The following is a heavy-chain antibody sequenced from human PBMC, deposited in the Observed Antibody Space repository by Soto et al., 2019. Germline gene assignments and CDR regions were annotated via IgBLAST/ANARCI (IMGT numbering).Heavy chain of an antibody. CDR3: ARTNPTSSGYGMDV. J-gene: IGHJ6*02. Sequence: QVQLQESGPGLVKPSQTLSLTCTVSGGSISSGGYYWSWIRQHPGKGLEWIGYIYYSGSTYYNPSLKSRVTLSVDTSKNQFSLKLSSVTAADTAVYYCARTNPTSSGYGMDVWGQGTTVTVSS. V-gene: IGHV4-31*03. CDR1: GGSISSGGYY. CDR2: IYYSGST. D-gene: IGHD3-22*01.